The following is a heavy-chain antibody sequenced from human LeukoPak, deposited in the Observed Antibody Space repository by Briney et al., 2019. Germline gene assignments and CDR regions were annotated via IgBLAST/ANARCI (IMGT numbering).Heavy chain of an antibody. CDR2: INHSGRT. Sequence: SETLSLTCAASGDSFIGYFWTWIRQAPGKGLEWIGDINHSGRTNYNPSLQRRVSISVDTSKNQFSLNLNSVTAADTAVYYCARLLGSDYTPLGYWGQGTLVTVSP. D-gene: IGHD4-11*01. CDR1: GDSFIGYF. CDR3: ARLLGSDYTPLGY. V-gene: IGHV4-34*01. J-gene: IGHJ4*02.